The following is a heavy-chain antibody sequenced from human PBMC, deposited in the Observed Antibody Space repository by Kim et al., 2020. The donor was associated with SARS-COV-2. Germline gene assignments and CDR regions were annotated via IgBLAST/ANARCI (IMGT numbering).Heavy chain of an antibody. D-gene: IGHD3-22*01. J-gene: IGHJ4*02. Sequence: GGSLRLSCAASGFTFSSYAMSWVRQAPGKGLEWVSAISGSGGSTYYADSVKGRFTISRDNSKNTLYLQMNSLRAEDTAVYYCAQTAYYYDSSGYYGGYFDYWGQGTLVTVSS. V-gene: IGHV3-23*01. CDR1: GFTFSSYA. CDR3: AQTAYYYDSSGYYGGYFDY. CDR2: ISGSGGST.